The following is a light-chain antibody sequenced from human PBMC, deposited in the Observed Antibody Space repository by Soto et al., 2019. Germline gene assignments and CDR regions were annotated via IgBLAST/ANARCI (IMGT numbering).Light chain of an antibody. J-gene: IGKJ4*01. CDR1: QSVSSY. V-gene: IGKV3-11*01. Sequence: EIVLTQSPATLSLSPGERATLSCRASQSVSSYLAWYQQKPGQAPRLLIYDASNRATGIPARFSGSGSGTDCTLTISSLGPEDFAVYYCQQRSNWPLLTFGGGTKVEIK. CDR3: QQRSNWPLLT. CDR2: DAS.